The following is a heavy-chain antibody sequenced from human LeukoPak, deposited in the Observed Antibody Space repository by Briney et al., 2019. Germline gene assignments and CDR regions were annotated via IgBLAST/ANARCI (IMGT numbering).Heavy chain of an antibody. J-gene: IGHJ4*02. V-gene: IGHV3-9*01. Sequence: GGSLRLSCAASGFTFDDYAMHWVRQAPGKGLEWVSGISWNSGSIGYADPVKGRFTISRDNAKNSLYLQMNSLRAEDTAVYYCASSRDDYGDNPDYWGQGTLVTVSS. D-gene: IGHD4-17*01. CDR1: GFTFDDYA. CDR2: ISWNSGSI. CDR3: ASSRDDYGDNPDY.